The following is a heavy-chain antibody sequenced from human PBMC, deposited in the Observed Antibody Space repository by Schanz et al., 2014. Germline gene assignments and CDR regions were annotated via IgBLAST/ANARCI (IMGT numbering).Heavy chain of an antibody. V-gene: IGHV4-31*03. CDR3: ARVPEPGWFDP. D-gene: IGHD1-26*01. J-gene: IGHJ5*02. Sequence: QVQLQESGPGLVEPSQTLSLTCTVSGDSISSAYWSWIRQHPGKGLEWIGFIYYRGNTYYNPSLKSRVSISLDPSKTQFFLTLNSLTAAGTAVYYCARVPEPGWFDPWGQGTLVTVSS. CDR2: IYYRGNT. CDR1: GDSISSAY.